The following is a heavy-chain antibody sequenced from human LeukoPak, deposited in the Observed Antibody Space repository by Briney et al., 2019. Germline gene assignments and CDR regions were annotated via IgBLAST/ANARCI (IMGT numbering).Heavy chain of an antibody. CDR1: GYSFNTYW. CDR3: ARVLDVDTAVFHYYFDF. J-gene: IGHJ4*02. CDR2: IYPADSDT. V-gene: IGHV5-51*01. D-gene: IGHD5-18*01. Sequence: GESLKISCQGSGYSFNTYWVGWVRQLPGKGLEWMGIIYPADSDTRYSPSFQGQVTISAGKSINTAYLQWRTLKASDSAIYYCARVLDVDTAVFHYYFDFWGQGTLVTVSS.